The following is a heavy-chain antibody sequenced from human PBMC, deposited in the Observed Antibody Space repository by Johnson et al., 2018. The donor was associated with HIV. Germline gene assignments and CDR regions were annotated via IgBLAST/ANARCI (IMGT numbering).Heavy chain of an antibody. V-gene: IGHV3-11*04. CDR3: ARAGRITMIVVALGAFDI. J-gene: IGHJ3*02. Sequence: QVQLVESGGGVVQPGRSLRLSCAASGFTFSDFYMSYIRQAPGKGLEWVSYISSSGSTIYYADAVKGRFPISRDNAKNSLYLQMNSLRAEDTAVYYCARAGRITMIVVALGAFDIWGQGTMVTVSP. CDR2: ISSSGSTI. D-gene: IGHD3-22*01. CDR1: GFTFSDFY.